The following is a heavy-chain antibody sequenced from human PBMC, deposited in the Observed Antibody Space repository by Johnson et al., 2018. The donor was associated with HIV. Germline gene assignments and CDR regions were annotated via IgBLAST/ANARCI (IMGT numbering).Heavy chain of an antibody. J-gene: IGHJ3*02. D-gene: IGHD1-26*01. CDR1: GFTFNNFA. CDR3: AKAPIVGTHGGLCAFDI. Sequence: QVQLVESGGGVVQPGRSLRLSCAASGFTFNNFAMHWVRQAPGKGLEWVALISYDGSNKYFADSVKGRFTISRDNSKKMLFLQMNSLRAEDTAVYYCAKAPIVGTHGGLCAFDIWGQGTMVTVSS. V-gene: IGHV3-30*04. CDR2: ISYDGSNK.